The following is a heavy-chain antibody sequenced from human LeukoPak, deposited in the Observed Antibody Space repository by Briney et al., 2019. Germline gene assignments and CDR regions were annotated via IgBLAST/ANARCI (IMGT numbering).Heavy chain of an antibody. D-gene: IGHD3-9*01. CDR2: INYSGST. Sequence: SETLSLTCTVSGGSISSYYWSWIRQPPGKGLERIGYINYSGSTNYNPSLKSRVTISVDTSKNQFSLKLSSVTAADTAEYYCATYTPYFDWEARDYWGQGTLVTVSS. CDR1: GGSISSYY. J-gene: IGHJ4*02. V-gene: IGHV4-59*08. CDR3: ATYTPYFDWEARDY.